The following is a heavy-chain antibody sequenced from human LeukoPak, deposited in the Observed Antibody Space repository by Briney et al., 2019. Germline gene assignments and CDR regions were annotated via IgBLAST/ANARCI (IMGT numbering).Heavy chain of an antibody. Sequence: ASVKVSCKASGYTFSDFYIHWVRQTPGQGLEYVGWITPKSGDTYSPQRFQGRVTMTRGASISTAYMELSSLRSDDTAVYFCARVRLADERAWAYWGQGTLVTVSS. CDR2: ITPKSGDT. J-gene: IGHJ4*02. CDR1: GYTFSDFY. D-gene: IGHD3-3*02. V-gene: IGHV1-2*02. CDR3: ARVRLADERAWAY.